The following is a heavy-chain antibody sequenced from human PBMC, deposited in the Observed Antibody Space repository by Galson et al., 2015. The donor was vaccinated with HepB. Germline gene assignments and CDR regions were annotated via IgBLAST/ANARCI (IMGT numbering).Heavy chain of an antibody. CDR1: GFTFNSYA. CDR2: ISYDGSNK. D-gene: IGHD1-26*01. Sequence: SLRLSCAAFGFTFNSYAMHWVRQAPGKGLEWVAVISYDGSNKYYADSVKGRFTISRDNSKNTLYLQMNSLRVEDTAVYYCARDPLLWGQGTLVTVSS. V-gene: IGHV3-30-3*01. CDR3: ARDPLL. J-gene: IGHJ4*02.